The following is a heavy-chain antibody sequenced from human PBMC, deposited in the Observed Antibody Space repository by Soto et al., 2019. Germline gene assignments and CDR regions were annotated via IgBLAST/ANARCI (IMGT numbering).Heavy chain of an antibody. J-gene: IGHJ5*02. CDR1: GDSVSSNSAA. CDR3: VRGYSSSWRPVDWFDP. Sequence: SQTLSLTCAISGDSVSSNSAAWNWIRQSPSRGLEWLGRTYYRSKWYNDYAVSVKSRITINPDTSKNQFSLQLNSVTPEDTAVYYCVRGYSSSWRPVDWFDPCGQGTLVTVSS. V-gene: IGHV6-1*01. D-gene: IGHD6-13*01. CDR2: TYYRSKWYN.